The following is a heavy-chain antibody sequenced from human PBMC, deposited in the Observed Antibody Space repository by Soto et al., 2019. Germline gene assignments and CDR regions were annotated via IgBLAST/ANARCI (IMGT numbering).Heavy chain of an antibody. CDR1: GGSISSSNW. CDR3: ARATTYYYDSSGKYFDY. D-gene: IGHD3-22*01. J-gene: IGHJ4*02. V-gene: IGHV4-4*02. Sequence: PSETLSLTCAVSGGSISSSNWWSWVRQPPGKGLEWIGEIYHSGSTNYNPSLKSRVTISVDKSKNQFSLKLGSVTAADTAVYYCARATTYYYDSSGKYFDYWGQGTLVTVSS. CDR2: IYHSGST.